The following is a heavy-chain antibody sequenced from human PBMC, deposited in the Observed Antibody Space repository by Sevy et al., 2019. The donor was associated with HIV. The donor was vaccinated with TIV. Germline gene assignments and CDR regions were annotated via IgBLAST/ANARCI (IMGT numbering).Heavy chain of an antibody. D-gene: IGHD6-13*01. J-gene: IGHJ4*02. CDR3: ARGGEYSSSWYPIDY. V-gene: IGHV1-2*02. CDR2: INPNSGGT. Sequence: ASVKVSCKASGYTFTGYYMHWVRQAPGQGLEWMGWINPNSGGTNYAQKFQGRVTMTRDTSISTAYMELSRLRSDDTAVYYWARGGEYSSSWYPIDYWGQGTLVTVSS. CDR1: GYTFTGYY.